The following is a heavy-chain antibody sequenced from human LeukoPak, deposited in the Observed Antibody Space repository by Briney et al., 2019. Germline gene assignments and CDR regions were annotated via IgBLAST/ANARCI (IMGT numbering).Heavy chain of an antibody. V-gene: IGHV3-23*01. Sequence: AGGSLRLSCAASGFTFSSYGMHWVRRAPGKGLEWVSSITGTGDNTYYAGSVRGRFTISRDNSKNTLYLQMNSLRTEGTAVYYCGRIAINANNGMDVWGQGTTVTVSS. CDR3: GRIAINANNGMDV. D-gene: IGHD1/OR15-1a*01. J-gene: IGHJ6*02. CDR1: GFTFSSYG. CDR2: ITGTGDNT.